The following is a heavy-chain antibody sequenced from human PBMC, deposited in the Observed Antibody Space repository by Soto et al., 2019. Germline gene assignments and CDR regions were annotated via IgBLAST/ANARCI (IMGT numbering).Heavy chain of an antibody. CDR3: ARRGLERQPFDY. CDR2: IYYSGST. D-gene: IGHD1-1*01. CDR1: GGSNSSSTYY. V-gene: IGHV4-39*01. J-gene: IGHJ4*02. Sequence: SETLSLTSTVSGGSNSSSTYYWGWIPKPPGKGLEWIGSIYYSGSTYYNPSLKSRVTISVDTSKNQFSLNLSSVTAADTAVYYCARRGLERQPFDYWGQGTLVTVSS.